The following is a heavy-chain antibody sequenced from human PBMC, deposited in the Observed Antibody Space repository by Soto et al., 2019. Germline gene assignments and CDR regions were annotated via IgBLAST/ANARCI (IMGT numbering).Heavy chain of an antibody. CDR1: GYTFTGYY. V-gene: IGHV1-2*04. J-gene: IGHJ6*02. Sequence: ASVKVSCKASGYTFTGYYMHWVRQAPGQGLEWMGWINPNSGGTNYAQKFQGWVTMTRDTSISTAYMELSRLRSDDTAVYYCARTGVYSSSWYYGMDVWGQGTTVTVSS. CDR2: INPNSGGT. CDR3: ARTGVYSSSWYYGMDV. D-gene: IGHD6-13*01.